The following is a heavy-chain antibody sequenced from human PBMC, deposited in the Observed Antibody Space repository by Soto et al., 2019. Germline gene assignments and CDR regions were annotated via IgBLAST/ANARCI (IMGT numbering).Heavy chain of an antibody. D-gene: IGHD2-8*01. V-gene: IGHV1-18*01. Sequence: ASVKVSCKGFGYSFMKYGINWVRQAPGQGLEWVGWISPYSGYTHSAQKFHGRLTLTTDTAASTAYMELRILRSADTALYYCAREASVLIPPPQPSRFDSWGQGTLVTVS. CDR2: ISPYSGYT. CDR3: AREASVLIPPPQPSRFDS. CDR1: GYSFMKYG. J-gene: IGHJ4*02.